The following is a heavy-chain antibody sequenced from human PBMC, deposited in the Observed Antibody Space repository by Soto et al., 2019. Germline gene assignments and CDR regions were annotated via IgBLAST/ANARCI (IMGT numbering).Heavy chain of an antibody. D-gene: IGHD3-10*01. Sequence: GASVKVSCKASGYTFTGYYMHWVRQAPGQGLEWMGWINPNSGGTNYAQKFQGRVTMTRDTSIGTAYMELSRLRSDDTAVYYCARALLWFGELLSLGGDYWGQGTLVTVSS. CDR3: ARALLWFGELLSLGGDY. J-gene: IGHJ4*02. CDR1: GYTFTGYY. V-gene: IGHV1-2*02. CDR2: INPNSGGT.